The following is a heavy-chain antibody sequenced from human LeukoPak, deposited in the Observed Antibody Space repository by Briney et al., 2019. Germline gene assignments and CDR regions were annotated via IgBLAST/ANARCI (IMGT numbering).Heavy chain of an antibody. Sequence: GGSLRLSCAASGFTFSSYAMSWVRQAPGKGLEWVSAISGSGGSTYYADSVKGRFTISRDNPKNTLYLQMNSLRAEDTAVYYCAKPPQYYGLFDYWGQGNLVTVSS. V-gene: IGHV3-23*01. CDR1: GFTFSSYA. CDR2: ISGSGGST. J-gene: IGHJ4*02. D-gene: IGHD3-10*01. CDR3: AKPPQYYGLFDY.